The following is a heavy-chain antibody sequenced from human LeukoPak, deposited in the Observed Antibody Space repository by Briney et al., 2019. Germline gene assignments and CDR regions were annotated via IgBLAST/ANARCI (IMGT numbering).Heavy chain of an antibody. D-gene: IGHD2-15*01. CDR2: INHEGGGI. CDR1: GFTFSESW. CDR3: ARAYGYCSAGSCYYYGMDV. J-gene: IGHJ6*02. Sequence: GGSLRLSCAASGFTFSESWMTWVRQVPGQGLEWVAHINHEGGGIQYVDSVKGRFTISRDNAKGSVYLQMNSLKASDTAMYYCARAYGYCSAGSCYYYGMDVWGQGTTVTVSS. V-gene: IGHV3-7*03.